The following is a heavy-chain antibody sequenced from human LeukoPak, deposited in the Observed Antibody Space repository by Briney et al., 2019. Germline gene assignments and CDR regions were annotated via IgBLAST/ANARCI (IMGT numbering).Heavy chain of an antibody. CDR3: ANSLGYCSSTSCFDFDY. CDR2: ISYDGSNK. V-gene: IGHV3-30-3*01. D-gene: IGHD2-2*01. J-gene: IGHJ4*02. CDR1: GFPFRSFA. Sequence: GGSLRLSCAASGFPFRSFALHWAGQAPGKGRGGGEVISYDGSNKYYADSARGRCTISRDNSKNTLYLQMNSLRAEDTAVYYCANSLGYCSSTSCFDFDYWGQGTRVTVSS.